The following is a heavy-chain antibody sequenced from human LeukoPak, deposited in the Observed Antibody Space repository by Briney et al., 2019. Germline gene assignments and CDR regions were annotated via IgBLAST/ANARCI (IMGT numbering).Heavy chain of an antibody. Sequence: SETLSLTCTVSGGSISSSSYYWGWIRQPPGKGLEWIGSIYYSGSTYYNPSLKSRVTISVDTSKNQFSLKLNSVTAADTAVYYCARRGYDYVWGSYRFFDYWGQGTLVTVSS. CDR2: IYYSGST. D-gene: IGHD3-16*02. J-gene: IGHJ4*02. V-gene: IGHV4-39*01. CDR1: GGSISSSSYY. CDR3: ARRGYDYVWGSYRFFDY.